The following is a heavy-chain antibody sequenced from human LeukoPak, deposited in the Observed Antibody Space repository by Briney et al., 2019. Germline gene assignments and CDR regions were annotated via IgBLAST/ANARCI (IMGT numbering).Heavy chain of an antibody. CDR2: ISGSGDNT. Sequence: GGSLRLSCAASGFTFSSYAMSWVRQAPGKGLEWVSGISGSGDNTYYADSVKGRFTNSRDNAKNSLYLQMNSLRAEDTALYYCARWRVFSGSYQYFDYWGQGTLVTVSS. CDR1: GFTFSSYA. CDR3: ARWRVFSGSYQYFDY. D-gene: IGHD1-26*01. V-gene: IGHV3-23*01. J-gene: IGHJ4*02.